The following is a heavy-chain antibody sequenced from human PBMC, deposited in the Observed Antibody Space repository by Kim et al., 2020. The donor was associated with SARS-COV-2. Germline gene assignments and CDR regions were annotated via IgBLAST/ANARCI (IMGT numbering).Heavy chain of an antibody. V-gene: IGHV1-8*01. CDR3: ARGVYGVLDY. CDR2: NT. Sequence: NTGYAQKFQGRVTMTRNTSISTAYMELSSLRSEDTAVYYCARGVYGVLDYWGQGTLVTVSS. J-gene: IGHJ4*02. D-gene: IGHD4-17*01.